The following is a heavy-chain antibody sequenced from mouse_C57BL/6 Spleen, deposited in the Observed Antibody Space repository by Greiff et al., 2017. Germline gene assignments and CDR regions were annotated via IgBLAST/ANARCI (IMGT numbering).Heavy chain of an antibody. CDR2: ISYDGSN. V-gene: IGHV3-6*01. CDR1: GYSITSGYY. J-gene: IGHJ3*01. D-gene: IGHD2-4*01. CDR3: ARDGDYDYDEGFAY. Sequence: VQLKESGPGLVKPSQSLSLTCSVTGYSITSGYYWNWIRQFPGNKLEWMGYISYDGSNNYNPSLKNRISITRDTSKYQFFLKLNSVTTEDTATYYCARDGDYDYDEGFAYWGQGTLVTVSA.